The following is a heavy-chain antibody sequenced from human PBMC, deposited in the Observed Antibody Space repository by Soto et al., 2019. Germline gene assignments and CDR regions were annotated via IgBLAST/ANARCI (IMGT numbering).Heavy chain of an antibody. J-gene: IGHJ4*02. CDR3: ARHFSSSWYYFDI. CDR1: GYIFSNYC. Sequence: GESLKISWNGAGYIFSNYCIGWVRQNPGKGREWIGIIYPADSETKYSPSFQGHVTFSVDKSITTAYLEWSRLKASDTALYYCARHFSSSWYYFDIWGRGTLVTVSS. CDR2: IYPADSET. V-gene: IGHV5-51*01. D-gene: IGHD3-22*01.